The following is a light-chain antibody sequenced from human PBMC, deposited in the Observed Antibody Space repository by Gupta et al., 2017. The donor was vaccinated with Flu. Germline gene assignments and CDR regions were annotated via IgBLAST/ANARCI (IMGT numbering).Light chain of an antibody. J-gene: IGLJ3*02. V-gene: IGLV7-46*01. CDR1: TGPVIWSHY. Sequence: QAVVTQAPSLTVSPGGTVTLTCASSTGPVIWSHYPYWFQQKPAQAPMIIIYDTSNIQSSTPARFSGSLLAANADLTLSGAQAEDDYYYYCEHSNGGPWVFGRGTKLTVL. CDR2: DTS. CDR3: EHSNGGPWV.